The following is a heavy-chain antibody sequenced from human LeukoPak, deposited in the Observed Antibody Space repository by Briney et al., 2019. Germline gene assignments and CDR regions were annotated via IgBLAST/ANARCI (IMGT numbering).Heavy chain of an antibody. CDR1: GGSISSGGYS. Sequence: PSETLSLTCAVSGGSISSGGYSWSWIRQPPGKGLEWIGYIYHSGSTYYNPSLKSRVTISVDRSKNQCSLKLSSVTAADTAVYYCARGEAVGSGSYYFDYWGQGTLVTVSS. J-gene: IGHJ4*02. V-gene: IGHV4-30-2*01. CDR3: ARGEAVGSGSYYFDY. D-gene: IGHD3-10*01. CDR2: IYHSGST.